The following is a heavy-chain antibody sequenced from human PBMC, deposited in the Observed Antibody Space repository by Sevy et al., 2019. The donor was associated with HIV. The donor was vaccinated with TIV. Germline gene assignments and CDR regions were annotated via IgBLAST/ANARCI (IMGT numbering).Heavy chain of an antibody. CDR3: ARDRPYDSSGYYSDAFDI. J-gene: IGHJ3*02. D-gene: IGHD3-22*01. CDR1: GYTFTSYG. CDR2: ISAYNGNT. Sequence: ASVKVSCKASGYTFTSYGISWVRQAPGQGLEWMGWISAYNGNTNYAQKLQGRVTMTTDTSTSTAYMELRSLRSDDMAVYYCARDRPYDSSGYYSDAFDIWGQGTMVTVSS. V-gene: IGHV1-18*03.